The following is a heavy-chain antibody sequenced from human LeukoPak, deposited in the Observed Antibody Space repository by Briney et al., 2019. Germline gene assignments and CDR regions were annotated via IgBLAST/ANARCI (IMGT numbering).Heavy chain of an antibody. J-gene: IGHJ4*02. D-gene: IGHD2-21*01. Sequence: SVKVSCKASGGTFSSYTISWVRQAPGQGLEWMGRIIPTLGIANYAQKFQGRVTITADKSTSTAYMGLSSLRSEDTAVYYCARNPAYCGGDCYSGVGDYWGQGTLVTVSS. CDR2: IIPTLGIA. V-gene: IGHV1-69*02. CDR3: ARNPAYCGGDCYSGVGDY. CDR1: GGTFSSYT.